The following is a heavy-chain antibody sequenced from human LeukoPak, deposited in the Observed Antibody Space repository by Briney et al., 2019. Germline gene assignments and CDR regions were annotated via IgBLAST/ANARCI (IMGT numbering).Heavy chain of an antibody. V-gene: IGHV4-38-2*01. D-gene: IGHD1-7*01. Sequence: SETLSLTCAVSGYSISSGYYWGWIGQPPGKGLEWIGSIYHSGSTYYNPSLKSRVTISVDTSKNQFSLKLSSVTAADTVVYYCARHRSLDRGTTVLDYWGQGTLVTVSS. CDR1: GYSISSGYY. J-gene: IGHJ4*02. CDR2: IYHSGST. CDR3: ARHRSLDRGTTVLDY.